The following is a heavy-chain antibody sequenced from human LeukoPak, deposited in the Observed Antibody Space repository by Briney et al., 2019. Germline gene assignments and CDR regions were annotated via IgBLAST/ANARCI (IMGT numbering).Heavy chain of an antibody. D-gene: IGHD3-16*01. CDR2: ISYDGNNK. Sequence: GGSLRLSCAASGFTFSSYGMHWVRQAPGKGLEWVAVISYDGNNKYYADSVMGRFTISRDNSRNTLYLQMNSQRAEDTAVYYCAKSYYVWGTRPPLDPWGQGTLVTVSS. V-gene: IGHV3-30*18. CDR3: AKSYYVWGTRPPLDP. J-gene: IGHJ5*02. CDR1: GFTFSSYG.